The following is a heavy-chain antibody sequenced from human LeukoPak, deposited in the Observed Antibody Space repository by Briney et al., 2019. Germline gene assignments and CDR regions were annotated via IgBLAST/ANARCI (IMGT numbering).Heavy chain of an antibody. D-gene: IGHD3-22*01. Sequence: GSLRLPCAASGFTFDDYAMHWVRQAPGKGLEWVSLISGDGGSTYCADSVKGRFTISRDNSKNSLYLQMNSLRTEDTALYYCAKDWDSSGYPDYWGQGTLVTVSP. CDR2: ISGDGGST. J-gene: IGHJ4*02. V-gene: IGHV3-43*02. CDR1: GFTFDDYA. CDR3: AKDWDSSGYPDY.